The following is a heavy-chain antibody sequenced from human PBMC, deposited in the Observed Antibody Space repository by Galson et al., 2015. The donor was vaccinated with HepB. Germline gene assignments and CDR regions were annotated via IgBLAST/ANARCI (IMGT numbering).Heavy chain of an antibody. D-gene: IGHD3-3*01. CDR3: ARDSWRQYPKYSDY. Sequence: SLRLSCAASGFTFSDYYMTWIRQAPGKGLEWVSYISGSGSTIYYADSVKGRFTISRDNAKNSLYLQMNSLRAEDTAVYYCARDSWRQYPKYSDYWGQGTLVTVSS. V-gene: IGHV3-11*01. J-gene: IGHJ4*02. CDR2: ISGSGSTI. CDR1: GFTFSDYY.